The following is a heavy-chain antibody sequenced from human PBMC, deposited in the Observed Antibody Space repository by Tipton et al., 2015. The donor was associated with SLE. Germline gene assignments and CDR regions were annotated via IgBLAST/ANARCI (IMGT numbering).Heavy chain of an antibody. Sequence: LRLSCTVSGGSISSGSYYWSWIRQPAGKGLEWIGRIYTSGSTNYNPSLKSRVTISVDTSKNQFSLKLSSVTAADTAVYYCARENGDAYPNLVAFDIWGQGTMVTVSS. CDR3: ARENGDAYPNLVAFDI. CDR2: IYTSGST. CDR1: GGSISSGSYY. J-gene: IGHJ3*02. D-gene: IGHD2-21*01. V-gene: IGHV4-61*02.